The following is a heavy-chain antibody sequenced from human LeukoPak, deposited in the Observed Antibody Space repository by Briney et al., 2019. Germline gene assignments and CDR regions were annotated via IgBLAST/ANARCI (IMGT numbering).Heavy chain of an antibody. CDR3: AGVLSGRPYYYYYYMDV. D-gene: IGHD3-3*01. CDR2: IYNSRRT. V-gene: IGHV4-61*02. J-gene: IGHJ6*03. Sequence: PSETLSLTCTVSGGSISSGSYYWIWIRQPAGTGLEWIVRIYNSRRTNYNRALKSQVTISVDTAKNQFSLKLSSVTVADTAVYYCAGVLSGRPYYYYYYMDVCGKGTTVTVPS. CDR1: GGSISSGSYY.